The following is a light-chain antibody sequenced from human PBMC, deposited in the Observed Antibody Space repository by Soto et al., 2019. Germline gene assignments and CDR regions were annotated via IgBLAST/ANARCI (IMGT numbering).Light chain of an antibody. CDR1: ESSSRH. CDR2: AAS. CDR3: QQSYSTLSIS. J-gene: IGKJ5*01. V-gene: IGKV1-39*01. Sequence: DIQMTQSPSSLSASVGDRVTITCRASESSSRHLNWYQQKPGKAPNLLIYAASTLQNGVPSRFSGSGSGTDFTLPISSLQTEDFATYYCQQSYSTLSISFGQGTRLEIK.